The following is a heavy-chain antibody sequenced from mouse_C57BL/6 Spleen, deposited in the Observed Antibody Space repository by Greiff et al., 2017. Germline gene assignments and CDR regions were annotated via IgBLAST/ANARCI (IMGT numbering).Heavy chain of an antibody. Sequence: EVQLQESGPGLAKPSPTLSLTCSVTGYSITSGYYWNWIRQFPGNKLEWMGYISYDGSNNYNPSLKNRISITRDTSKNQFFLKLNSVTTEDTATYYCASSDGYYSFDYWGQGTTLTVSS. CDR3: ASSDGYYSFDY. CDR1: GYSITSGYY. V-gene: IGHV3-6*01. J-gene: IGHJ2*01. CDR2: ISYDGSN. D-gene: IGHD2-3*01.